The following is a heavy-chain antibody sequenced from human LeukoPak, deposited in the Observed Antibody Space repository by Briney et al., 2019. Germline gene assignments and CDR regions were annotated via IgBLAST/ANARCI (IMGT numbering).Heavy chain of an antibody. CDR3: ARGSPSFLTSGFDY. J-gene: IGHJ4*02. Sequence: PGGSLRLSCAASGFTVSSNYMSWVRQAPGKGLEWVSVIYSGGSTYYADSVKGRFTISRDNSKNTLYLQMNSLRAEDTAVYYCARGSPSFLTSGFDYWGQGTLVTVSS. CDR2: IYSGGST. D-gene: IGHD3-10*01. CDR1: GFTVSSNY. V-gene: IGHV3-53*01.